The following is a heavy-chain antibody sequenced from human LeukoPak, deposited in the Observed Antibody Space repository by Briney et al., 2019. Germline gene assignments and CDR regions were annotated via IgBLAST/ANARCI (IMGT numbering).Heavy chain of an antibody. J-gene: IGHJ4*02. Sequence: GGSLRLSCAASGFTFDDYAMHWVRQAPGKGLEWVSGISWNSGSIGYADSVKGRFTISRDNAKNSLYLQMNSLRPEDMALYYCVKSIYYDSSGPFDYWGQGTLVTVPS. V-gene: IGHV3-9*03. CDR3: VKSIYYDSSGPFDY. D-gene: IGHD3-22*01. CDR2: ISWNSGSI. CDR1: GFTFDDYA.